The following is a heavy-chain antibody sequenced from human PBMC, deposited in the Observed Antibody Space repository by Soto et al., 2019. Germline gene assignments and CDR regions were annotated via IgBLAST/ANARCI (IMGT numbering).Heavy chain of an antibody. D-gene: IGHD1-26*01. V-gene: IGHV3-33*01. Sequence: GGSLRLSCAASGFTFTSYAMHWVRQAPGKGLEWVAVIWYDGTNKYYADTVKGPFTNSRDNSKNTLYLQMNSLRAGETAVYFCARDQRSGNYYIDYWGQGTLVTVSS. CDR1: GFTFTSYA. CDR2: IWYDGTNK. CDR3: ARDQRSGNYYIDY. J-gene: IGHJ4*02.